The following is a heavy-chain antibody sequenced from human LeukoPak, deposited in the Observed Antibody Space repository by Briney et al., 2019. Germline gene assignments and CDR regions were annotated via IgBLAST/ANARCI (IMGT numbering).Heavy chain of an antibody. Sequence: PGGSLRLSCAASGFTFGNYGMHWVRQAPGKGLEWVAVISYDGSNKYYADSVKGRFTISRDNSKNTLYLQMNSLRAEDTAVYYCAIDIGGSNDYWGQGTLVTVSS. CDR2: ISYDGSNK. V-gene: IGHV3-30*03. D-gene: IGHD3-16*01. CDR3: AIDIGGSNDY. CDR1: GFTFGNYG. J-gene: IGHJ4*02.